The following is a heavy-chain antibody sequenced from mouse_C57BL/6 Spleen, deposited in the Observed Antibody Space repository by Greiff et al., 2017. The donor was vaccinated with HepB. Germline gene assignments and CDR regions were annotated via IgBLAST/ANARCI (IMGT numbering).Heavy chain of an antibody. V-gene: IGHV1-74*01. Sequence: QVQLKQPGAELVKPGASVKVSCKASGYTFTSYWMHWVKQRPGQGLEWIGRIHPSDSDTNYNQKFKGKATLTVDKSSSTAYMQLSSLTSEDSAVYYCATITTVVAHWYFDVWGTGTTVTVSS. CDR1: GYTFTSYW. CDR2: IHPSDSDT. D-gene: IGHD1-1*01. CDR3: ATITTVVAHWYFDV. J-gene: IGHJ1*03.